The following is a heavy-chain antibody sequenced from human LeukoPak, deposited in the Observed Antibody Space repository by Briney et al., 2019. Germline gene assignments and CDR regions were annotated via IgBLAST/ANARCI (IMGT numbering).Heavy chain of an antibody. J-gene: IGHJ5*02. CDR1: GGSISSYY. V-gene: IGHV4-4*07. CDR2: IYTSGST. CDR3: ARGGYQLLSGWFDP. Sequence: PSETLSLTCTVSGGSISSYYWSWIRQPAGKGLEWIGRIYTSGSTNYNPSLKSRVTISVDTSKNQFSLKLSSVTAADTAVYYCARGGYQLLSGWFDPWGQGTLVTVSS. D-gene: IGHD2-2*01.